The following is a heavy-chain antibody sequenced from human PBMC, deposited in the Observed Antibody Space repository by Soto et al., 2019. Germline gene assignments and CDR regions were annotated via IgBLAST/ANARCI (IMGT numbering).Heavy chain of an antibody. D-gene: IGHD3-10*01. V-gene: IGHV1-69*02. CDR1: GDTFNFYS. J-gene: IGHJ4*02. Sequence: QVQLVQFGAEVKSAGSSVKVSCKASGDTFNFYSINWVRQAPGLGLEWVGRVNPILSMSNYAQRFQGRVTMTADKSPGTAYMELRSLRSEDTAIYYFASNYGSGYRACDSWGQGALVAVSS. CDR2: VNPILSMS. CDR3: ASNYGSGYRACDS.